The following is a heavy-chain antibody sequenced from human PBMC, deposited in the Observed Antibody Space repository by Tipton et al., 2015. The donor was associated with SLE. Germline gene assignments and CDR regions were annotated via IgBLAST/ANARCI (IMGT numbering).Heavy chain of an antibody. CDR1: GGSISSGGYY. D-gene: IGHD1-26*01. V-gene: IGHV4-61*09. CDR3: ASMGAWGAFDI. J-gene: IGHJ3*02. Sequence: TLSLTCTVSGGSISSGGYYWSWIRQPPGKGLEWIGYIYTSGSTNYNPSLKSRVTISVDTSKNQFSLKLSSVTAADTAVYYCASMGAWGAFDIWGQGTMVTVSS. CDR2: IYTSGST.